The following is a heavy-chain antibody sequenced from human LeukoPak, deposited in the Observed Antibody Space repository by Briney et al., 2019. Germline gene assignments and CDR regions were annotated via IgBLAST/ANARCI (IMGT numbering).Heavy chain of an antibody. CDR3: AKSYYYDSSGYAMRADAFDI. Sequence: GGSLRLSCTASGVTFSRYSMNWVRQAPGKGPEWISYISSSSSSISYADSVEGRFTISRDNDKNSVYLQMNSLRAEDTAVYYCAKSYYYDSSGYAMRADAFDIWGQGTMVTVSS. D-gene: IGHD3-22*01. CDR2: ISSSSSSI. CDR1: GVTFSRYS. V-gene: IGHV3-48*01. J-gene: IGHJ3*02.